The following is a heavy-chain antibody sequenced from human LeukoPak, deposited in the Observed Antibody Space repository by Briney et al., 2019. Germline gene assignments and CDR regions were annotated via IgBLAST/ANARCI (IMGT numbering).Heavy chain of an antibody. D-gene: IGHD5-18*01. CDR2: INHSGST. Sequence: SEALSLTCAVYGGSFSGSYWSWIRQPPGEGLEWIGEINHSGSTNYNPSLKSRVTISVDTSKNQFSLKLSSVTAADTAVYYCARGLTWIQLLYYFDYWGQGTLVTVSS. V-gene: IGHV4-34*01. CDR1: GGSFSGSY. CDR3: ARGLTWIQLLYYFDY. J-gene: IGHJ4*02.